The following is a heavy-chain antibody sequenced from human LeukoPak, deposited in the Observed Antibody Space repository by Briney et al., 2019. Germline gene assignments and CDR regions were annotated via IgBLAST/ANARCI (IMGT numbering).Heavy chain of an antibody. CDR2: IIPIFGTA. V-gene: IGHV1-69*13. J-gene: IGHJ4*02. Sequence: GASVKVSCKASGGTFNSYAISWVRQAPGQGLEWMGGIIPIFGTANYAQKFQRRVTITADESTSTAYMELSSLRSEDTAVYYCARGGYSSGGYPDYWGQGTLVTVSS. CDR1: GGTFNSYA. CDR3: ARGGYSSGGYPDY. D-gene: IGHD6-19*01.